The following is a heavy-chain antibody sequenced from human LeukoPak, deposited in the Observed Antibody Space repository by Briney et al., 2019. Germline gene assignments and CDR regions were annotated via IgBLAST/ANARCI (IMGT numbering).Heavy chain of an antibody. J-gene: IGHJ5*02. CDR1: GGPFSDYY. V-gene: IGHV3-23*01. Sequence: PSETLSLTCAVYGGPFSDYYWSWIRQAPGKGLEWVSAISGSGGSTYYADSVKGRFTISRDNSKNTLYLQMNSLRAEDTAVYYCAKDGILDPWGQGTLVTVSS. D-gene: IGHD3-9*01. CDR2: ISGSGGST. CDR3: AKDGILDP.